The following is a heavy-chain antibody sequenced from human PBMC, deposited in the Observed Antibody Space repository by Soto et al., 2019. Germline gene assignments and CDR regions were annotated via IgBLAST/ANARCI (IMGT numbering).Heavy chain of an antibody. CDR3: AKAGGYSGYDLGTVFDY. V-gene: IGHV3-23*01. J-gene: IGHJ4*02. CDR1: GFTFSSYA. Sequence: GGSLRLSCAASGFTFSSYAMSWVRQAPGKGLEWVSAISGSGGSTYYADSVKGRFTISRDNSKNTRYLQMNSLRAEDTAVYYCAKAGGYSGYDLGTVFDYWGQGTLVTVSS. CDR2: ISGSGGST. D-gene: IGHD5-12*01.